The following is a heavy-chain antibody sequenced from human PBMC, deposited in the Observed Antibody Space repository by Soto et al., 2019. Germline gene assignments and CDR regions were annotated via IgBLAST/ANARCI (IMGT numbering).Heavy chain of an antibody. CDR1: GYTLTELS. D-gene: IGHD3-16*02. CDR3: ARAGYDYIWGSYRYPPYAFDS. Sequence: ASVKVSCKVSGYTLTELSMHWVRQAPGKGLEWMGGFDPEDGETIYAQKFQGRVTMTEDTSTDTAYMELSSLRSDDTAVYYCARAGYDYIWGSYRYPPYAFDSWGQGTMVTVSS. V-gene: IGHV1-24*01. J-gene: IGHJ3*02. CDR2: FDPEDGET.